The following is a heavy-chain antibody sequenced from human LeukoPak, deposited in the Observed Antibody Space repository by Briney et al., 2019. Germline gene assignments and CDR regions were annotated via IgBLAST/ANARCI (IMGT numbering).Heavy chain of an antibody. D-gene: IGHD2-15*01. V-gene: IGHV3-74*01. CDR3: VKDGGKSFSTTYDY. CDR2: ISSDGTTT. CDR1: GFTFSNYW. J-gene: IGHJ4*02. Sequence: PGGSLRLSCAASGFTFSNYWMHWVRQAPGKGLVWVSVISSDGTTTAYADSVKGRFTISRDNAKNTLYLQMNSLRAEDTAIYYCVKDGGKSFSTTYDYWGQGTLATVSS.